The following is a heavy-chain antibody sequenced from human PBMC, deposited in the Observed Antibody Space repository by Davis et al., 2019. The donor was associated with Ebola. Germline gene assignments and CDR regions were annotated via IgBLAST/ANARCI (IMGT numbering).Heavy chain of an antibody. CDR1: GYTFTGYY. D-gene: IGHD6-13*01. V-gene: IGHV1-2*04. CDR3: ARDRGLIAAAGTFDY. CDR2: INPSSGGT. Sequence: AASVKVSCKASGYTFTGYYMHWVRQAPGQGLEWMGWINPSSGGTNYAQKFQGWVTMTTDTSTSTAYMELRSLRSDDTAVYYCARDRGLIAAAGTFDYWGQGTLVTVSS. J-gene: IGHJ4*02.